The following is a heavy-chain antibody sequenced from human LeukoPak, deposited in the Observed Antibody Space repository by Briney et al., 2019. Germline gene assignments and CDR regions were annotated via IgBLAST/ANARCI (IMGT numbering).Heavy chain of an antibody. D-gene: IGHD5-12*01. CDR3: AKGAYDYIEMGYFDY. CDR2: IVASSGST. Sequence: GSLRLSCAASGFSISNSAMSWVRQAPGKGLEWVSLIVASSGSTFYADSVKGRFTISRDSSKNTLYLQMNSLRAEDMAVYYCAKGAYDYIEMGYFDYWGQGTLVTVSS. CDR1: GFSISNSA. J-gene: IGHJ4*02. V-gene: IGHV3-23*01.